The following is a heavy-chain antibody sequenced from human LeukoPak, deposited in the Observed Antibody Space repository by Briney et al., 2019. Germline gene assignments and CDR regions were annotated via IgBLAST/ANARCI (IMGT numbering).Heavy chain of an antibody. Sequence: GGSLRLSCAASGFPFSNHGMRWVRQAPGKGLEWVAVISYDGRNKYYADSVKGRFTISRDNAKNSLYLQMNSLRDEDTAVYYCARDTGGVTKFPYFDYWGQGTLVSVSS. CDR2: ISYDGRNK. J-gene: IGHJ4*02. CDR1: GFPFSNHG. CDR3: ARDTGGVTKFPYFDY. D-gene: IGHD4-17*01. V-gene: IGHV3-30*03.